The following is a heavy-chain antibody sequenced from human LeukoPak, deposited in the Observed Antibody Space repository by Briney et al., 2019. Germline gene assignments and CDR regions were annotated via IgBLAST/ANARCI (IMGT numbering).Heavy chain of an antibody. CDR2: ISSSGSTI. J-gene: IGHJ4*02. CDR3: ATLVEAGEDH. V-gene: IGHV3-11*01. D-gene: IGHD2-8*02. Sequence: GGSLRLSCAASGFTFSDYYMSWIRQAPGKGLEWVSYISSSGSTIYYADSVKGRSTISRDNAKNSLYLQVNSLRAEDTAVYYCATLVEAGEDHWGQGTLVTVSS. CDR1: GFTFSDYY.